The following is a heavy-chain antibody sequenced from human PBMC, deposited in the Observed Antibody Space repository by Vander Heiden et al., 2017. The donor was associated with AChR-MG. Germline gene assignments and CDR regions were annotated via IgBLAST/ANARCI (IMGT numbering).Heavy chain of an antibody. Sequence: VQLVESGGGLVQPGVSLRLACAAPGFPFSSYGMNWVRQAPGKGLEWVSYISSSGSTIYYADSVKGRFTISRDNAKNSLYLQMKSLRAEDTAVYYCARGVGSGWSYNYWGQGTLVTVSS. CDR1: GFPFSSYG. V-gene: IGHV3-48*03. CDR2: ISSSGSTI. D-gene: IGHD6-19*01. CDR3: ARGVGSGWSYNY. J-gene: IGHJ4*02.